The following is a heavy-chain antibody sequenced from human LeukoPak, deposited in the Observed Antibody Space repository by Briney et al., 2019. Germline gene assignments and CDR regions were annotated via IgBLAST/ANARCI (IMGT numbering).Heavy chain of an antibody. D-gene: IGHD1-26*01. CDR2: ITSTSSYI. V-gene: IGHV3-21*01. CDR1: GFTFSNYN. Sequence: KTGGSLRLSCAASGFTFSNYNMNWVRQAPGKGLEWVSSITSTSSYIYYADSVKGRFTISRDNAESSLYLQMNSLRVEDTAVYYCARDPYSGSYGDYYYYYMDVWGKGTTVTISS. CDR3: ARDPYSGSYGDYYYYYMDV. J-gene: IGHJ6*03.